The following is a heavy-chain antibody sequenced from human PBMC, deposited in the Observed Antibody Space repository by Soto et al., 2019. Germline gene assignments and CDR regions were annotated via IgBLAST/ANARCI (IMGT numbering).Heavy chain of an antibody. CDR3: ARHYYDSSGYWYYFDY. CDR2: IYYSGST. Sequence: SETLSLTCTVSGGSISSSSYYWGWIRQPPGKGLEWIGSIYYSGSTYYNPSLKSRVTISVDTSKNQFPLKLSSVTAADTAVYYCARHYYDSSGYWYYFDYWGQGTLVTVSS. CDR1: GGSISSSSYY. J-gene: IGHJ4*02. D-gene: IGHD3-22*01. V-gene: IGHV4-39*01.